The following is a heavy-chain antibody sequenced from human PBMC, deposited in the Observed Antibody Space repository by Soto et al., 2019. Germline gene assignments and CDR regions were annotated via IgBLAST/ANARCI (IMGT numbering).Heavy chain of an antibody. CDR1: GFNFKKFA. CDR3: AKADGQQWLIPHLDN. Sequence: EVQLLESGGGVVQPGGSLRLSCGASGFNFKKFAMAWVRQAAGEGLEWVSGISCCGGSASYADSVKGRFSIARDDSKNTVSLQLNSLRVEDTAQYYCAKADGQQWLIPHLDNWGQGTLVTVS. V-gene: IGHV3-23*01. D-gene: IGHD6-19*01. J-gene: IGHJ4*02. CDR2: ISCCGGSA.